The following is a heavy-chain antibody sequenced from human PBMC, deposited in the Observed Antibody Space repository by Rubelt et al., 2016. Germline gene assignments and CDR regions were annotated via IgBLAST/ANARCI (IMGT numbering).Heavy chain of an antibody. D-gene: IGHD3-22*01. CDR3: ARFAIGGHSSGYLFDY. V-gene: IGHV1-2*02. J-gene: IGHJ4*02. CDR2: INPNSGGT. CDR1: GYTFTGYY. Sequence: QVQLVQSGAEVKKPGASVKVSCKASGYTFTGYYMHWVRQAPGQGLEWMGWINPNSGGTNYAQKFQGRVIMTRDTSISTACMELSRLRSDDTAVYYCARFAIGGHSSGYLFDYWGQGTLVTVSS.